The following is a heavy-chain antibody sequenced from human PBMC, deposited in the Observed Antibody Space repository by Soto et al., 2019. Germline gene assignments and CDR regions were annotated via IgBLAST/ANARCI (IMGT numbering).Heavy chain of an antibody. V-gene: IGHV3-30*04. CDR1: GFTFSTYA. D-gene: IGHD6-13*01. CDR3: ARDVASSSWYYFDS. J-gene: IGHJ4*02. CDR2: ISYDGSDT. Sequence: QVDLVEFGGGVVQPGGSLRLSCVASGFTFSTYAMHWVRQTPGKGLECVASISYDGSDTYYADPVKGRFTISRDNSKNTLHLQMNSLTPDDTALYYCARDVASSSWYYFDSWGQGTLVTVSS.